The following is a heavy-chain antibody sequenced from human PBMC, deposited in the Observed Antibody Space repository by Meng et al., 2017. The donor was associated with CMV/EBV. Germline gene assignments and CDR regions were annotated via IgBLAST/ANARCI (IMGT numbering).Heavy chain of an antibody. CDR3: ARDYGGNSEWYFDL. Sequence: VYGGSFSGYYWSWIRQPPGKGLEWIGEINHSGSTNYNPSLKSRVTISVDTSKNQFSLKLSSVTAADTAVYYCARDYGGNSEWYFDLWGRGTLVTLSS. CDR1: GGSFSGYY. CDR2: INHSGST. J-gene: IGHJ2*01. V-gene: IGHV4-34*01. D-gene: IGHD4-23*01.